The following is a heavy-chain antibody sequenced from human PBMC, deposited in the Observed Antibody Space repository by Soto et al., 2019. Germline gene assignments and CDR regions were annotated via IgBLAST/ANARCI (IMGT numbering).Heavy chain of an antibody. D-gene: IGHD3-22*01. V-gene: IGHV1-69*13. Sequence: GASVKVSCKASGGTFSSYAISWVRQAPGQGLEWMGGIIPIFGTANYAQKFQGRVTITADESTSTAYMELSSLRSEDTAVYYCASGYYYDSSGYYYYYGMDVWGKGTTVTVSS. J-gene: IGHJ6*04. CDR1: GGTFSSYA. CDR2: IIPIFGTA. CDR3: ASGYYYDSSGYYYYYGMDV.